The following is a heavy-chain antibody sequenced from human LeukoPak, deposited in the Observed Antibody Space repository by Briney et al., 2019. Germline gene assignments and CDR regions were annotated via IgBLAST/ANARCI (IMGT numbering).Heavy chain of an antibody. V-gene: IGHV4-59*01. CDR2: IYYSGST. J-gene: IGHJ5*02. Sequence: PSETLSLTCTVSGGSISSYYWSWIRQPPGKGLEWIGYIYYSGSTNYNPSLKSRVTISVDTSKNQFSLKLSSVTAADTAVYYCARAGYYDFWSGFPKRPNWFDPWGQGTLVTVSS. D-gene: IGHD3-3*01. CDR1: GGSISSYY. CDR3: ARAGYYDFWSGFPKRPNWFDP.